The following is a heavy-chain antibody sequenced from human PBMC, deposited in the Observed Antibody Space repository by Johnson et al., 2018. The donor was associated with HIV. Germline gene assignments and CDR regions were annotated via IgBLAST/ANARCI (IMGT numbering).Heavy chain of an antibody. D-gene: IGHD6-13*01. Sequence: QMQLVESGGGLVKPGGSLRLSCAASGFTFSSYAMHWVRQAPGKGLEWVAVISYDGSNKYYADSVKGRFTISRDNSKNTLYLQMNSLRAEDTAVYYCARDSGSSWTSHAFDIWGQGTMVTVSS. V-gene: IGHV3-30*14. CDR2: ISYDGSNK. CDR1: GFTFSSYA. J-gene: IGHJ3*02. CDR3: ARDSGSSWTSHAFDI.